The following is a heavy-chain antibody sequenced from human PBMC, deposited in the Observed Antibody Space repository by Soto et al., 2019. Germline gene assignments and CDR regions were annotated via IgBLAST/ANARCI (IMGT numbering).Heavy chain of an antibody. D-gene: IGHD3-16*01. CDR3: ARDYYDGSASYGIEF. J-gene: IGHJ3*01. Sequence: QVHLVQSGAEVKKPGASVKVSCKASGYTFTGYYIHWVRQAPGQGLEWMGWINPKSGGANIAQKFQGWVTMTRDTSISTTYMELSNLRSNDPAVYYCARDYYDGSASYGIEFWGQGTMVTVAS. CDR2: INPKSGGA. V-gene: IGHV1-2*04. CDR1: GYTFTGYY.